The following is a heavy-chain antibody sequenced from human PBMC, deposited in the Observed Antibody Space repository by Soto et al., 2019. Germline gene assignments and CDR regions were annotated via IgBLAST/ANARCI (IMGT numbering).Heavy chain of an antibody. V-gene: IGHV3-30*18. J-gene: IGHJ6*02. CDR2: ISYDGSNK. CDR3: AKDPEMYYDFWSGTYGMDV. CDR1: GFTFSSYG. D-gene: IGHD3-3*01. Sequence: QVQLVESGGGVVQPGRSLRLSCAASGFTFSSYGMHWVRQAPGKGLEWVAVISYDGSNKYYADSVKGRFTISRDNSKNTLYLQMNSLRAEDTAVYYCAKDPEMYYDFWSGTYGMDVWGQGTTVTVSS.